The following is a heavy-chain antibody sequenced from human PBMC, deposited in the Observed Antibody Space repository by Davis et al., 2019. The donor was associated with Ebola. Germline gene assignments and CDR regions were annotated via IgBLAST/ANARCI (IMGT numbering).Heavy chain of an antibody. D-gene: IGHD6-6*01. CDR1: GFTFNSYA. V-gene: IGHV3-23*01. CDR2: ISGSGGST. J-gene: IGHJ6*02. CDR3: AGPIAALRFRDYGMDV. Sequence: GESLKISCAASGFTFNSYAMSWVCQAPGKGLEWVSAISGSGGSTYYADSVKGRFTISRDNAKNALYLQMNSLRAEETAVYYCAGPIAALRFRDYGMDVWGQGTTVTVSS.